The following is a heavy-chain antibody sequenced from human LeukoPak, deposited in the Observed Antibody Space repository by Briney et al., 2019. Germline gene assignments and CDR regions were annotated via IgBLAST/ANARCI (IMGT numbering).Heavy chain of an antibody. CDR3: ARDQYYYDSSGYYREYFQH. Sequence: RPGGPLRLSCAASGFTFDDYGMSWVRQAPGKGLGWLYGFNWNGGSTSYADSVRVRFTISRGNAKNSLYLQMNSLRAEDTALYYCARDQYYYDSSGYYREYFQHWGQGTLVTVSS. D-gene: IGHD3-22*01. V-gene: IGHV3-20*04. J-gene: IGHJ1*01. CDR1: GFTFDDYG. CDR2: FNWNGGST.